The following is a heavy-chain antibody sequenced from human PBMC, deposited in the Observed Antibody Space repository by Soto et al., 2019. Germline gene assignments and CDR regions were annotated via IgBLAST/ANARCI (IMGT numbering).Heavy chain of an antibody. V-gene: IGHV4-31*03. CDR2: IYYSGST. CDR1: GGSISSGGYY. J-gene: IGHJ4*02. Sequence: PSETLSLTCTVSGGSISSGGYYWSWIRQHPGKGLEWIGYIYYSGSTYYNPSLKSRVTISVDTSKNQFSLKLSSVTAADTAVYYCAREDLTLNYFDWWGQGTLVTVSS. CDR3: AREDLTLNYFDW.